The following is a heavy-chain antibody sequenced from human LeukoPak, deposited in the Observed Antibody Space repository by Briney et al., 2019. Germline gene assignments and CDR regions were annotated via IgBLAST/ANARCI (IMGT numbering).Heavy chain of an antibody. CDR1: GITFDYYA. Sequence: LKISWAASGITFDYYAMHWVRQAPGKGLEWGAGISWNSVSIGYAESVKGRFTISRDNDKNSLYLLMNSLRTEDMAFYYCAKGADSSGYYYFDIWGQGTLVTVSS. D-gene: IGHD3-22*01. CDR2: ISWNSVSI. CDR3: AKGADSSGYYYFDI. V-gene: IGHV3-9*03. J-gene: IGHJ4*02.